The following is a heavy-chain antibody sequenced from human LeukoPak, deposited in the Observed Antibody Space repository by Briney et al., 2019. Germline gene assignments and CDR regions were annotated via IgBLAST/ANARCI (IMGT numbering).Heavy chain of an antibody. J-gene: IGHJ4*02. Sequence: ASVRVSCKASGYTFTSYDINWVRQAPGQGLEWMGWINTNTGNPTYAQGFTGRFVFSLDTSVSTAYLQISSLKAEDTAVYYCARAKIQQWLVRDFDYWGQGTLVTVSS. CDR2: INTNTGNP. CDR1: GYTFTSYD. CDR3: ARAKIQQWLVRDFDY. V-gene: IGHV7-4-1*02. D-gene: IGHD6-19*01.